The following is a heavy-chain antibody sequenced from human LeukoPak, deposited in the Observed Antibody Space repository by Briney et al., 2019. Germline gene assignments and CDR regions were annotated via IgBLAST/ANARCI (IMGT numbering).Heavy chain of an antibody. Sequence: GGSLRLSCAASGFTFSTYNINWVRQAPGKGLEWVAVTSSDLNVKLYADSVKGRFTISRDNSRSTLYLQMNSLRPEDTAIYYCAREGYYGSGSPPSLYFDYWGQGTLVTVSS. CDR2: TSSDLNVK. D-gene: IGHD3-10*01. J-gene: IGHJ4*02. V-gene: IGHV3-30*03. CDR3: AREGYYGSGSPPSLYFDY. CDR1: GFTFSTYN.